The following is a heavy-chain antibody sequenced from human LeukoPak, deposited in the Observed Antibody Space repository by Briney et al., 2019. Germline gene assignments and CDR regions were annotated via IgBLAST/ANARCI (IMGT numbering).Heavy chain of an antibody. Sequence: GGSLRLSCAASGFTFSSYAMSWVRQAPGKGLEWVSAISGSGGSTYYADSVKGRFTISRDNSKNTLYLQMNSLRAEDTAVYYCAKDPGQRYSSSWYYFDYWGQGTLATVSS. D-gene: IGHD6-13*01. CDR2: ISGSGGST. J-gene: IGHJ4*02. V-gene: IGHV3-23*01. CDR1: GFTFSSYA. CDR3: AKDPGQRYSSSWYYFDY.